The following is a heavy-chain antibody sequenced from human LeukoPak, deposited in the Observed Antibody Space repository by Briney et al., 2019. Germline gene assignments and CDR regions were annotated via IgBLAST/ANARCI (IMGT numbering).Heavy chain of an antibody. CDR3: ARDGGTGVHYFDY. J-gene: IGHJ4*02. D-gene: IGHD3/OR15-3a*01. V-gene: IGHV3-20*04. CDR1: GFTFDDSG. CDR2: INWNGGST. Sequence: PGRSLRLSCAASGFTFDDSGMSWVRQAPRKGMEWVSGINWNGGSTGYAASVKGRVTMSRDNAKNSLYLQMSSLRAEDTALYYCARDGGTGVHYFDYWGQGTLVTVSS.